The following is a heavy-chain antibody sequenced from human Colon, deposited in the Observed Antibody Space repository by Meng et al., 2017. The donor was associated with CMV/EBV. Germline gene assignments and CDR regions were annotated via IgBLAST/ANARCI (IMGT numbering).Heavy chain of an antibody. V-gene: IGHV3-21*06. J-gene: IGHJ4*02. Sequence: GSLRLSCTASGFTFSSYTMNWVRQAPGKGLEWVSSISTSSTYIFYADSVKGRFTISRDNAKNLVSLQMNDLRAEDTALYYCVRDLAVFGVVSENFWGQGTLVTVSS. CDR3: VRDLAVFGVVSENF. CDR2: ISTSSTYI. D-gene: IGHD3-3*01. CDR1: GFTFSSYT.